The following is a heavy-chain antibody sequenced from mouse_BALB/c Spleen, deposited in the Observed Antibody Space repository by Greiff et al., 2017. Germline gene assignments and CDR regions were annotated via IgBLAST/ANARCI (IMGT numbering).Heavy chain of an antibody. J-gene: IGHJ2*01. D-gene: IGHD1-1*01. CDR3: VRQRPYYYGSSYYFDY. Sequence: VKDRFTISRDDSQSMLYLQMNNLKTEDTAMYYCVRQRPYYYGSSYYFDYWGQGTTLTVSS. V-gene: IGHV10S3*01.